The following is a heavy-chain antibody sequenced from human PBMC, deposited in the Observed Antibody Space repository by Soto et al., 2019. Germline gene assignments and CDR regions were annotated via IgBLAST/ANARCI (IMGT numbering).Heavy chain of an antibody. CDR3: XXXXXXXXXFDX. V-gene: IGHV4-30-4*01. CDR1: GGSISSGDYY. J-gene: IGHJ5*02. Sequence: QVQLQESGPGLVKPSQTLSLTCTVSGGSISSGDYYWSWIRQPPGKGLEWIGYIYYSGSTYYNPSLKXRVTIXVXTSKXQFSLKLXSVXXXXXXVXXXXXXXXXXXXFDXWGQGTLVTVSS. CDR2: IYYSGST.